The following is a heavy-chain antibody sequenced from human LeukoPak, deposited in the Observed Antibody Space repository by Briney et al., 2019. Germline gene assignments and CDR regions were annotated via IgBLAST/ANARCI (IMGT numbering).Heavy chain of an antibody. J-gene: IGHJ5*02. CDR1: GYSISSGYY. CDR2: IYRSGRT. Sequence: PSETLSLTCTVSGYSISSGYYWGWIRQPPGKGLEWIGSIYRSGRTYYNPSLKGRVTISVDTSKNQFSLKLSSVTAADTAVYYCARGPIVVVTTNWFDPWGQGTLVTVSS. D-gene: IGHD3-22*01. V-gene: IGHV4-38-2*02. CDR3: ARGPIVVVTTNWFDP.